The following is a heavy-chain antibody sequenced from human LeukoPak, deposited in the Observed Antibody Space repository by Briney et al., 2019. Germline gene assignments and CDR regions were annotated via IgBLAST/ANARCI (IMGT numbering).Heavy chain of an antibody. J-gene: IGHJ4*02. CDR3: ARVEDDYGYYTIDY. Sequence: SETLSLTCTVSGGSIRSYYWSWIRQPPGKGLEWIAYIYYSAKTNYNPSLKRRVSMAVDTSKNQFSLKLSSVTAADTAVYYCARVEDDYGYYTIDYWGQGTLVTVSS. D-gene: IGHD4-17*01. CDR2: IYYSAKT. V-gene: IGHV4-59*01. CDR1: GGSIRSYY.